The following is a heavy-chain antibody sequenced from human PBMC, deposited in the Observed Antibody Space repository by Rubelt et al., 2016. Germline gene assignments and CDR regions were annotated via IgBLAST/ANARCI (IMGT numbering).Heavy chain of an antibody. CDR2: IYYSGST. CDR1: SGSISGYY. J-gene: IGHJ6*04. D-gene: IGHD6-6*01. V-gene: IGHV4-59*08. Sequence: QVQLQESGPGLVKPSETLSLTCTVSSGSISGYYWSWIRQPPGKGLEWIGYIYYSGSTNYNPSLKSRVTISVDTSKNQFSLKRSSVSTAATAVYYSASHRHPLYFYHVLDVWGNGTTVTVS. CDR3: ASHRHPLYFYHVLDV.